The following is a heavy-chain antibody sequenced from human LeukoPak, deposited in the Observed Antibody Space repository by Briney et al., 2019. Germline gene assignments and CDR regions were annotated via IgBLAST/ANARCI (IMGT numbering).Heavy chain of an antibody. J-gene: IGHJ4*02. CDR2: INPNRGGT. V-gene: IGHV1-2*02. D-gene: IGHD2-2*01. CDR3: ARGGVCSSTSCYNFDY. Sequence: ASVKVSCKASGYTFTGYYMHWVRQAPGQGLEWMGWINPNRGGTNYAQKFQGRVTMTRDTSISTAYMELSRMRSDDTAAYYCARGGVCSSTSCYNFDYWGQGTLVTVSS. CDR1: GYTFTGYY.